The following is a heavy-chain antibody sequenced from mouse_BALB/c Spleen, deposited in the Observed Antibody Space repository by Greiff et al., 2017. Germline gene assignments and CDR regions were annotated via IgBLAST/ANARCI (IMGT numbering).Heavy chain of an antibody. J-gene: IGHJ2*01. D-gene: IGHD2-14*01. CDR1: GYSITSDYA. CDR3: ARSYYRYDVRGVDY. Sequence: VQLQQSGPGLVKPSQSLSLTCTVTGYSITSDYAWNWIRQFPGNKLEWMGYISYSGSTSYNPSLKSRISITRDTSKNQFFLQLNSVTTEDTATYYCARSYYRYDVRGVDYWGQGTTLTVSS. V-gene: IGHV3-2*02. CDR2: ISYSGST.